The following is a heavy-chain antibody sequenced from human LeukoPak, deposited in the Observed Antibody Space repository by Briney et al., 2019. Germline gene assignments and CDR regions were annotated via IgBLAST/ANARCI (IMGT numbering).Heavy chain of an antibody. J-gene: IGHJ3*01. V-gene: IGHV3-48*01. CDR3: ARGPGGAFDF. Sequence: RGSLRLSCAASGFIFSTYSMNWVRQAPGKGLEWVSYISSSSSTIYYADSVKGRFTISRDNAKNSLYLQINTLRAEDTAVYYCARGPGGAFDFWGHGAMVTVSS. CDR1: GFIFSTYS. CDR2: ISSSSSTI. D-gene: IGHD1-1*01.